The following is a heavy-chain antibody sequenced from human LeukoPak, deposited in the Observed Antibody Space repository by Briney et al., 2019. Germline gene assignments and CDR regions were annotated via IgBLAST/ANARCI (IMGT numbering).Heavy chain of an antibody. Sequence: GASVKVSCKASGYTLTGYYMHWVRQAPGQGLEWMGWINPNSGGTNYAQKFQGRVTMTRDTSISTAYMELSRLRSDDTAVYYCARDFLGCSSTSCYLFGYWGQGTLVTVSS. D-gene: IGHD2-2*01. CDR2: INPNSGGT. CDR3: ARDFLGCSSTSCYLFGY. V-gene: IGHV1-2*02. CDR1: GYTLTGYY. J-gene: IGHJ4*02.